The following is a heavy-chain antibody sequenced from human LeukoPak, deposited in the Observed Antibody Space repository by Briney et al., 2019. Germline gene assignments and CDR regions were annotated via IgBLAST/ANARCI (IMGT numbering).Heavy chain of an antibody. CDR3: ARGVGYCSSTSCSLPDY. CDR1: GGSFSGYY. V-gene: IGHV4-34*01. Sequence: SETLSLTCAVYGGSFSGYYWSWIRQPPGKGLEWIGEINHSGSTNYNPSLKSRVTISVDRSKNQFSLKLSSVTAADTAVYYCARGVGYCSSTSCSLPDYWGQGTLVTVSS. J-gene: IGHJ4*02. D-gene: IGHD2-2*01. CDR2: INHSGST.